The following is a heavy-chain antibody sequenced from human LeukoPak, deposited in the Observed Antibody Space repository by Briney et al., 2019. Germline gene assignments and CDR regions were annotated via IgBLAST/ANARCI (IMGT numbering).Heavy chain of an antibody. CDR1: GYTFTSYG. CDR2: ISAYNGNT. CDR3: ARDQDDILTGYYMDV. V-gene: IGHV1-18*01. Sequence: GASVKVSCKASGYTFTSYGISWVRQAPGQGLEWMGWISAYNGNTNYAQKFQGRVTMTRDTSTSTVYMELSSLRSEDTAVYYCARDQDDILTGYYMDVWGKGTTVTISS. D-gene: IGHD3-9*01. J-gene: IGHJ6*03.